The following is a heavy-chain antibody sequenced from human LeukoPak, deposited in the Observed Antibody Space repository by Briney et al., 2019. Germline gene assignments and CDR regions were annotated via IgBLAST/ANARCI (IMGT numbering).Heavy chain of an antibody. CDR3: AKGDDYDSSGPDY. Sequence: GGSLRLSCAASGFTFSSYAMSWVRQAPGKGLEWVSAISGSGDNTYYADSVKGRFTISRDNSKNTLYLQMNSLRAEDTAVYYCAKGDDYDSSGPDYWGQGTLVTVSS. V-gene: IGHV3-23*01. CDR1: GFTFSSYA. D-gene: IGHD3-22*01. CDR2: ISGSGDNT. J-gene: IGHJ4*02.